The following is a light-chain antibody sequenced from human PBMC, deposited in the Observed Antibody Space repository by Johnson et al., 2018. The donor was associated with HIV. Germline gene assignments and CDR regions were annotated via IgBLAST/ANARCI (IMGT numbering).Light chain of an antibody. CDR2: ENN. J-gene: IGLJ1*01. CDR3: GTWDSGRTTNYV. CDR1: SSNIGNNY. V-gene: IGLV1-51*02. Sequence: QSVLTQPPSVSAAPGQKVTISCSGSSSNIGNNYVSWYQQLPGTAPKLLIYENNKRPSGIPDRFSGSKSGTSATLDITGLQTGDQAVYYCGTWDSGRTTNYVFGTGTKVTVL.